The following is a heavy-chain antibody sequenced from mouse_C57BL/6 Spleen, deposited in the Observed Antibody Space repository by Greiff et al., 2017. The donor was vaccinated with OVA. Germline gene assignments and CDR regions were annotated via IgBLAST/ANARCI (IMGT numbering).Heavy chain of an antibody. Sequence: QVQLQQSGAELVKPGASVKLSCKASGYTFTEYTIHWVKQRSGQGLEWIGWFYPGSGSIKYNEKFKDKATLTADKSSSTVYMELSRLTSEDSAVYYCARHEEGGPITTVVAFDYWGQGTTLTVSS. D-gene: IGHD1-1*01. J-gene: IGHJ2*01. CDR2: FYPGSGSI. CDR1: GYTFTEYT. V-gene: IGHV1-62-2*01. CDR3: ARHEEGGPITTVVAFDY.